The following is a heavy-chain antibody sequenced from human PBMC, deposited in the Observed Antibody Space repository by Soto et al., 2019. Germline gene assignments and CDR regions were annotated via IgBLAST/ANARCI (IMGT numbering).Heavy chain of an antibody. CDR3: ARVRPLSGRFRSFDY. J-gene: IGHJ4*02. CDR2: VYVFDSDT. V-gene: IGHV5-51*01. D-gene: IGHD3-16*01. Sequence: PVAALKISFGDSGYRFTSYWIALLRQMPGKVLEWMGIVYVFDSDTKDSPSFEGEVTISADTSLNSSFLQWTVLRVLETANYYSARVRPLSGRFRSFDYWGQGTPVTVS. CDR1: GYRFTSYW.